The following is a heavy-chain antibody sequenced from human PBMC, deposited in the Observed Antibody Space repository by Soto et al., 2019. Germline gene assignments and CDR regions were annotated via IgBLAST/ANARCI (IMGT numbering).Heavy chain of an antibody. CDR2: ISRDGSYI. CDR3: ARTRNGGVADSFDS. J-gene: IGHJ5*01. CDR1: GFTFSRYA. Sequence: GGSLRLSCAASGFTFSRYAIHWVRLTPGRGLEWVLAISRDGSYIYYTDSVKGRFTVSRDNSKNTVFVQMNRLIPDDTALYFCARTRNGGVADSFDSWGQGTRVTVSA. V-gene: IGHV3-30*04. D-gene: IGHD3-3*01.